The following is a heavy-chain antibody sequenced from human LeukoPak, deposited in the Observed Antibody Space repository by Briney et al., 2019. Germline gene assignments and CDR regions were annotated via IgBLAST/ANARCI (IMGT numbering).Heavy chain of an antibody. D-gene: IGHD1-1*01. CDR3: ARGQEFDDGVFDS. CDR1: GFSFSSFA. Sequence: GGSLRLSCAASGFSFSSFAMTWVRQAPGKGLEWVSTIRSNGDTAYNADSVKGRFTISRDNSKNTVYLQMNSLRVEDTAIYYCARGQEFDDGVFDSWGQGTLVTVSS. V-gene: IGHV3-23*01. CDR2: IRSNGDTA. J-gene: IGHJ4*02.